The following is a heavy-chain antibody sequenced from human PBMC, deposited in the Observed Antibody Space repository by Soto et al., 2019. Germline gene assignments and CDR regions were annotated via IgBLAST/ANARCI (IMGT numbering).Heavy chain of an antibody. V-gene: IGHV3-21*01. D-gene: IGHD2-2*02. CDR2: ISSRSDI. J-gene: IGHJ6*02. CDR1: GFTFSTYS. Sequence: GGSLRLSCVGSGFTFSTYSINWVRQAPGKGLEWVSSISSRSDIYYADSVKGRFTIARDNAKNSVSLQMNSLRAEDTAVYYCAREYTAWPLAYGLDVWGQGTTVTVSS. CDR3: AREYTAWPLAYGLDV.